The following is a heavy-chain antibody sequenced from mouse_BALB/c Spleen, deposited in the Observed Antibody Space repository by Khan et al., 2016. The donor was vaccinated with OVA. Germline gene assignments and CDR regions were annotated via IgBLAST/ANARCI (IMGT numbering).Heavy chain of an antibody. CDR3: VKKGYYGYGNAWFAY. D-gene: IGHD1-2*01. J-gene: IGHJ3*01. CDR1: GFSLTSYG. V-gene: IGHV2-3*01. CDR2: IWGDGNT. Sequence: VQLQESGPGLVAPSQSLSITCTVSGFSLTSYGVSWVRQPPGKGLEWLGVIWGDGNTNYHSALISRLSISKDNSNSQVILKLKSLQTDDTATYYCVKKGYYGYGNAWFAYWGQGTLVTVSA.